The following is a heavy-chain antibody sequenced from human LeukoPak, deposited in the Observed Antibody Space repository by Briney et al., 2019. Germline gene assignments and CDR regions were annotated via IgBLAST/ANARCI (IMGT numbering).Heavy chain of an antibody. CDR1: GYTFTSYD. V-gene: IGHV1-8*01. CDR3: ASVAVAGTSPHFDY. D-gene: IGHD6-19*01. Sequence: ASVKVSCKASGYTFTSYDINWVRQATGQGLEWMAWMNPNSGNTGYAQKFQGRVTMTRNTSISTAYMELTNLKSEDTAIYYCASVAVAGTSPHFDYWGQGTLVTVSS. J-gene: IGHJ4*02. CDR2: MNPNSGNT.